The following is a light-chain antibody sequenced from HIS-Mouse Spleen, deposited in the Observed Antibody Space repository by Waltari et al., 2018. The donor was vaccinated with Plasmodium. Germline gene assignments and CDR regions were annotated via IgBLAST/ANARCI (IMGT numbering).Light chain of an antibody. CDR3: QQRSNWPPLT. Sequence: EIVLTQSPATLSLSPGERATLSCRAGQSVSSYLAWYQQNPGQAPRRLIYDASNRATGIPARFSGSGSGTDFTLTISSLEPEDFAVYYCQQRSNWPPLTFGGGTKVEIK. J-gene: IGKJ4*01. CDR2: DAS. V-gene: IGKV3-11*01. CDR1: QSVSSY.